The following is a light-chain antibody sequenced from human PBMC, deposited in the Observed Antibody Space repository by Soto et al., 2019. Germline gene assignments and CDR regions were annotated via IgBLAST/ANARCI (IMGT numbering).Light chain of an antibody. CDR2: YDN. V-gene: IGLV3-21*04. Sequence: SYELTPPPSVSVAPGKTARITCGGNNIGSKSVHWYQQKPGQAPVLVIFYDNDRPSGIPERFSGSNSGNTATLTISRVEAGDEADYYCQVWDNDSDHVVFGGGTKLTVL. CDR1: NIGSKS. J-gene: IGLJ2*01. CDR3: QVWDNDSDHVV.